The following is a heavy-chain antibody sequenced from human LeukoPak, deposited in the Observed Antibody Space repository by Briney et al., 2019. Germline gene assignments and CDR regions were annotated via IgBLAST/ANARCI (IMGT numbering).Heavy chain of an antibody. CDR3: ASPGYCSGGSCPRWFDP. CDR1: GGSFSGYY. CDR2: INHSGTT. J-gene: IGHJ5*02. D-gene: IGHD2-15*01. V-gene: IGHV4-34*01. Sequence: SETLSLTCAVSGGSFSGYYWSWVRQPPGKGLEWSGEINHSGTTNYSPSLKTPVTISVDTSKNQFSLKLTSVTAADTAVYYCASPGYCSGGSCPRWFDPWGQGTLVTVSS.